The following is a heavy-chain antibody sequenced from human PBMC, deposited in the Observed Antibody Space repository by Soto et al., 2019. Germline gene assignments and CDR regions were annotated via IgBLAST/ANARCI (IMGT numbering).Heavy chain of an antibody. J-gene: IGHJ6*02. V-gene: IGHV3-30-3*01. CDR1: GFTFSSYA. CDR3: ARDFHRGYSENLSYYYGMDV. D-gene: IGHD5-18*01. CDR2: ISYDGSNK. Sequence: GGSLRLSCAASGFTFSSYAMHWVRQAPGKGLEWVAVISYDGSNKYYADSVKGRFTISRDNSKNTLYLQMNSLRAEDTAVYYCARDFHRGYSENLSYYYGMDVWGQGTTVTVSS.